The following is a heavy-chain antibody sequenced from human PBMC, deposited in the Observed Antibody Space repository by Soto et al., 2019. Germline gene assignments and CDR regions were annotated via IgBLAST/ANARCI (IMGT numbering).Heavy chain of an antibody. J-gene: IGHJ4*02. V-gene: IGHV2-26*01. Sequence: QVTFKESGPVLVKPTETLTLTCTVSGFSLSNARMGVSWIRQPPGKALEWLAHIFWNDEKSYSTSLKSRLTIAKDTSKSQVVLTMTNMDPVDTATYYCARIRTGQWLGGFDYWGQGTPVTVSS. CDR3: ARIRTGQWLGGFDY. CDR1: GFSLSNARMG. D-gene: IGHD6-19*01. CDR2: IFWNDEK.